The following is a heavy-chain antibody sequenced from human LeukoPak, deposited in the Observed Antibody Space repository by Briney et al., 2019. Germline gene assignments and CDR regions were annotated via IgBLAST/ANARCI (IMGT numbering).Heavy chain of an antibody. V-gene: IGHV3-74*01. J-gene: IGHJ4*02. CDR1: GFTFSSYT. CDR2: INSDGTST. CDR3: GRGNSWDVDN. D-gene: IGHD2-2*01. Sequence: GGSLRLSCAASGFTFSSYTMNWVRQAPGKGLVWVSRINSDGTSTSYADSVKGRFTISRDNAKKTLYVQMNSLRDEDTALVYCGRGNSWDVDNWGEGTLVTVSS.